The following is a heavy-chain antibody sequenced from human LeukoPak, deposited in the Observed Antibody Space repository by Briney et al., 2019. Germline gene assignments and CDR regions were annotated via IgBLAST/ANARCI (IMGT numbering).Heavy chain of an antibody. J-gene: IGHJ4*02. D-gene: IGHD3-10*01. CDR2: ISNSGST. Sequence: SETLSLTCTVSGGSISSYLWSWIRQSPGKGPEWIGYISNSGSTNYNPSLRSRVTISLDTSKNQFSLRLSFVTAAETAVYYCARDKSLRGNWFGNDYWGQGTLVTVSS. CDR3: ARDKSLRGNWFGNDY. V-gene: IGHV4-59*01. CDR1: GGSISSYL.